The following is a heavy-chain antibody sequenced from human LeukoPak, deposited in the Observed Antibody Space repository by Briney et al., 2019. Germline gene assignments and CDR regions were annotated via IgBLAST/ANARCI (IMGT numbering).Heavy chain of an antibody. Sequence: GGSLRLSCAASGFTFSSYAMHWVRQAPGKGLEYVSAISSNGGSTYYANSVKGRFTISGDNSKNTVYLQMGSLRAEDMAVYYCAKEGYYGSGSYYVAAVYWGQGTLVTVSS. D-gene: IGHD3-10*01. CDR2: ISSNGGST. CDR1: GFTFSSYA. CDR3: AKEGYYGSGSYYVAAVY. J-gene: IGHJ4*02. V-gene: IGHV3-64*01.